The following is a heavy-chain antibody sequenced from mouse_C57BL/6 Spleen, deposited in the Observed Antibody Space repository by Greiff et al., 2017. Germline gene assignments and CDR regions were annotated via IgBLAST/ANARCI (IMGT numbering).Heavy chain of an antibody. Sequence: VQLKESGGGLVKPGGSLKLSCAASGFTFSSYAMSWVRQTPEKRLEWVATISDGGSYTYYPDNVKGRFTISRDNAKNNLYLQMSHLKSEDTAMYYCARDRPGGYFDYWGQGTTLTVSS. CDR3: ARDRPGGYFDY. CDR1: GFTFSSYA. CDR2: ISDGGSYT. J-gene: IGHJ2*01. V-gene: IGHV5-4*01.